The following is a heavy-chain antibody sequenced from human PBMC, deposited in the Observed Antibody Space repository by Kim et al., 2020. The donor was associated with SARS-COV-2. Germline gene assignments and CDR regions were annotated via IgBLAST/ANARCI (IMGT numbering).Heavy chain of an antibody. CDR3: ARGPTYDFWSGRRYGMDV. J-gene: IGHJ6*02. Sequence: KSRVTISVDTSKNQFSLKLSSVTAADTAVYYCARGPTYDFWSGRRYGMDVWGQGTTVTVSS. D-gene: IGHD3-3*01. V-gene: IGHV4-34*01.